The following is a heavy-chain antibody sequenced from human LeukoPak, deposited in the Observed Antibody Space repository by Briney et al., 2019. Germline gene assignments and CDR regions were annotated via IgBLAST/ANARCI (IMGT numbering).Heavy chain of an antibody. D-gene: IGHD4-17*01. CDR1: GFSFRSKA. V-gene: IGHV3-23*01. CDR3: AKDIYGDYGGLDY. CDR2: IFNSGGST. J-gene: IGHJ4*02. Sequence: GGSLRLSCAASGFSFRSKAMSWVRQAPGKGLEWVSAIFNSGGSTCYADSVKGRFTISRDNSKNTLYLQMNNLRVEDTALYYCAKDIYGDYGGLDYWGQGTLVTVSS.